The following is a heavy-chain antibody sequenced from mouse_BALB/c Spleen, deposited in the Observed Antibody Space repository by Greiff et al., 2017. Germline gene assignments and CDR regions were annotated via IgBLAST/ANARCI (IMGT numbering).Heavy chain of an antibody. CDR3: TCSLYYFDY. CDR1: GYTFTSYW. J-gene: IGHJ2*01. D-gene: IGHD6-1*01. Sequence: QVQLQQPGAELVRPGASVKLSCKASGYTFTSYWMNWVKQRPGQGLEWIGEINPSNGGTNFNEKFKSKATLTVDKSSSTAYMQLSSLTSEDSAVYYSTCSLYYFDYWGQGTTLTVSS. V-gene: IGHV1S81*02. CDR2: INPSNGGT.